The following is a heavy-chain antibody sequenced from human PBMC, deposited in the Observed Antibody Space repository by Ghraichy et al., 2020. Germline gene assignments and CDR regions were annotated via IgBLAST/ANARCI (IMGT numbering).Heavy chain of an antibody. J-gene: IGHJ4*02. CDR2: IRGSGDNT. V-gene: IGHV3-23*01. CDR3: ATSTLPTWIRTQFDY. CDR1: GFTFSHYA. D-gene: IGHD5/OR15-5a*01. Sequence: WGPLRLSCAASGFTFSHYAMTWVRQAPGKGLEWVSAIRGSGDNTYYADSVKGRFTISRDNSENTLFLQVNSLRVDDTAVYYCATSTLPTWIRTQFDYWGQGTLVAVSS.